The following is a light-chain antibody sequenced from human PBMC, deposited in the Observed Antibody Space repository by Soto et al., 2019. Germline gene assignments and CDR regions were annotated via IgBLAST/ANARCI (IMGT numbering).Light chain of an antibody. CDR3: QQYNNWPPT. CDR2: GAS. V-gene: IGKV3-15*01. CDR1: QSVSSN. J-gene: IGKJ4*01. Sequence: EIGMTQSPATLSVSPGERATLSCRASQSVSSNLAWYQQKPGQAPRLLIYGASTRATGIPARLSGSGSGTEFTLTISSLQSEDFAVYYCQQYNNWPPTFGGGTKVDIK.